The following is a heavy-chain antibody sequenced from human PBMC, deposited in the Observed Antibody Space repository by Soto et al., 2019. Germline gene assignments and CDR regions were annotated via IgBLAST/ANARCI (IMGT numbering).Heavy chain of an antibody. D-gene: IGHD6-13*01. Sequence: SQTLSLTCAISGDSVSSNSAAWNWIRQSPSRGLEWLGRTYYRSKWYNDYAVSVKSRITINPDTSKNQFSLQLNSVTPEDTAVYYCARAGSSSKRHYYYGMDVWGQGTTVTVSS. CDR1: GDSVSSNSAA. CDR2: TYYRSKWYN. CDR3: ARAGSSSKRHYYYGMDV. V-gene: IGHV6-1*01. J-gene: IGHJ6*02.